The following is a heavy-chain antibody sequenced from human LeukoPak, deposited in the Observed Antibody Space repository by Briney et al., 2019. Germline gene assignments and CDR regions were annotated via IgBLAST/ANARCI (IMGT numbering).Heavy chain of an antibody. D-gene: IGHD5-18*01. J-gene: IGHJ4*02. CDR2: ISGSGLST. CDR1: GFIFRDYA. CDR3: ANQYSYGLFDK. Sequence: GGSLRLACAASGFIFRDYAMTWVRQAPGKGLEWVSGISGSGLSTYYADSVKGRFTISRDNSKNTLYLQMSSLRAEDTAIYYCANQYSYGLFDKWGRGTPVTVSS. V-gene: IGHV3-23*01.